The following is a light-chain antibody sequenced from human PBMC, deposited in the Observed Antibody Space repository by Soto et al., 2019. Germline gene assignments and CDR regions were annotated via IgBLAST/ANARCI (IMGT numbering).Light chain of an antibody. J-gene: IGLJ2*01. V-gene: IGLV9-49*01. Sequence: QAVVTQPPSASDSLGASVTLTCTLSSGYSNYKVDWYQQRPGKGPRFVMRVGTGGIVGSKGDGIPDRFSVLGSGLNRYLSIKNIQEEDESDYHCGADHGSGSNFVVVFGGGTKVTVL. CDR1: SGYSNYK. CDR3: GADHGSGSNFVVV. CDR2: VGTGGIVG.